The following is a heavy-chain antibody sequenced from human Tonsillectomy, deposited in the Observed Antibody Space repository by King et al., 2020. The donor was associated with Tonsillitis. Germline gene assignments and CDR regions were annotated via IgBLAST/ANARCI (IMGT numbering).Heavy chain of an antibody. D-gene: IGHD6-13*01. V-gene: IGHV5-10-1*03. CDR3: ARRATEYSSSPSYYYYMDV. Sequence: QLVQSGAEVKKPGESLRISCKGSGYSFTSYWISWGRQMPGKGLEWMGRIAPSDSYTNYSPAFQGHVTISAYKSIRTAYLQLSSLKASDTAMYYCARRATEYSSSPSYYYYMDVWGKGTTVTVSS. CDR1: GYSFTSYW. CDR2: IAPSDSYT. J-gene: IGHJ6*03.